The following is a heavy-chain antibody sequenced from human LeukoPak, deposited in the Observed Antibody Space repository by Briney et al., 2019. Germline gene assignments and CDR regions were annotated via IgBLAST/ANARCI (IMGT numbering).Heavy chain of an antibody. CDR1: GGTFSSYA. J-gene: IGHJ4*02. CDR2: IIPILGIA. V-gene: IGHV1-69*04. D-gene: IGHD1-26*01. CDR3: AREFDSGSYYYFDY. Sequence: SVKVSCKASGGTFSSYAISWVRQAPGQGLEWMGRIIPILGIANYAQKFQGRVTITADKSTSTAYMELSSLRSGDTAVYYCAREFDSGSYYYFDYWGQGTLVTVSS.